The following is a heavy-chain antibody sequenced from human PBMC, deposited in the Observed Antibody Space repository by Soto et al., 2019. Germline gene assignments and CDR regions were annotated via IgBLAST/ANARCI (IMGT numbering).Heavy chain of an antibody. J-gene: IGHJ4*02. CDR3: TRDLNGGNPFDY. V-gene: IGHV1-3*01. CDR2: INPGSGYT. Sequence: QVQFVQSGAEVKKPGASVRLSCKPSGYTLPNYSIQWVRQAAGQGLQWLGWINPGSGYTEYSQRFLGRVTLSRDNSASTFYMDLTSLTSEDTAVYFCTRDLNGGNPFDYWGQGTLVTVSS. D-gene: IGHD2-8*01. CDR1: GYTLPNYS.